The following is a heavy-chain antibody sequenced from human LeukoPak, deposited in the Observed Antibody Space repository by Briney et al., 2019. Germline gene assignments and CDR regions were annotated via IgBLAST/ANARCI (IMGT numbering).Heavy chain of an antibody. D-gene: IGHD3-10*01. CDR3: ARGAPRGSGSYRIYYFDY. CDR1: GGSISSSSYY. J-gene: IGHJ4*02. CDR2: IYYSGST. Sequence: SETLSLTCTVSGGSISSSSYYWGWIRQPPGKGLEWIGSIYYSGSTYYNPSLKSRVTISVDTSKNQFSLKLSSVTAADTAVYYCARGAPRGSGSYRIYYFDYWGQGTLVTVSS. V-gene: IGHV4-39*07.